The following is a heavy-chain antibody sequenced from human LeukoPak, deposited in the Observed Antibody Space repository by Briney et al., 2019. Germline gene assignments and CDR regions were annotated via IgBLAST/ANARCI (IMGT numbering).Heavy chain of an antibody. CDR3: ATGWYDILTGYPEFDY. D-gene: IGHD3-9*01. Sequence: SETLSLTCAVYGGSFSGYYWSWIRQPPGKGLEWIGEINHSGSTNYNPSLKSRVTISVDTSKNQFSLKLSSVTAADTAVCYCATGWYDILTGYPEFDYWGQGTLVTVSS. CDR1: GGSFSGYY. J-gene: IGHJ4*02. CDR2: INHSGST. V-gene: IGHV4-34*01.